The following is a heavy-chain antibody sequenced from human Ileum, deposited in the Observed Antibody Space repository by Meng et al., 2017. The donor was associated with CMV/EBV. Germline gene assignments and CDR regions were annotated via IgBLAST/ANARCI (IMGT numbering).Heavy chain of an antibody. J-gene: IGHJ4*02. D-gene: IGHD5-24*01. CDR2: ISHSGRTI. V-gene: IGHV3-11*01. CDR3: VRRNGYLFDY. CDR1: GFIFSDYY. Sequence: SCAASGFIFSDYYMSWIRQAPGKGLEWVSYISHSGRTIIYSDSVKGRFTISRDNAKNSLFLQMNGLRADDTALYYCVRRNGYLFDYWGQGTLVTVSS.